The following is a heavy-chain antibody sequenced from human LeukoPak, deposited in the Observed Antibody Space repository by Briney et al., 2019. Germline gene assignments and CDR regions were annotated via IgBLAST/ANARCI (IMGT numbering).Heavy chain of an antibody. Sequence: PSETLSLTCSVSGGSISSYYWSWIRQPPGKGLEWIGYIYYSGTTNYNPSLKSRVTISVDTSNNQFSLKLTSVTAADTAVYYCARYGYSYGLYYFDYWGQGTLVTVSS. CDR2: IYYSGTT. CDR1: GGSISSYY. V-gene: IGHV4-59*01. J-gene: IGHJ4*02. D-gene: IGHD5-18*01. CDR3: ARYGYSYGLYYFDY.